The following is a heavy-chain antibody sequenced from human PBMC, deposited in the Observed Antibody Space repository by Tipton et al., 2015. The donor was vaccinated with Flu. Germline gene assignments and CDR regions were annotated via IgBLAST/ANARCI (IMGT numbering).Heavy chain of an antibody. CDR1: GASISSGTW. CDR2: MYYNGRS. J-gene: IGHJ5*02. V-gene: IGHV4-4*02. D-gene: IGHD3-22*01. Sequence: TLSLTCAVSGASISSGTWWTWVRQPPGRGLEWIGEMYYNGRSNYNPSLKSRVTISVDESKNHVSLSLTSVTAADTAVYYCARVSHDPTGYFYLGRWFDPWGQGTLVTVSS. CDR3: ARVSHDPTGYFYLGRWFDP.